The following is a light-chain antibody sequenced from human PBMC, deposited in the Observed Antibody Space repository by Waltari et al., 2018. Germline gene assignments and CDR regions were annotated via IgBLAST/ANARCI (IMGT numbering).Light chain of an antibody. V-gene: IGLV2-8*01. CDR2: EVT. J-gene: IGLJ2*01. CDR3: TSYAVTKVV. CDR1: SSDIGGYNY. Sequence: QSALTQPASLSGSPGQSVAISCTGTSSDIGGYNYVSWYQQHPGKAPKLLIYEVTKRPSGVPDRFSGSKSGNTASLTVSGLQAEDEADYYCTSYAVTKVVFGGGTKLTVL.